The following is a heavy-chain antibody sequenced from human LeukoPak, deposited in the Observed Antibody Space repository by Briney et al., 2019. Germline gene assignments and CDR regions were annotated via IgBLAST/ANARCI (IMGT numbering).Heavy chain of an antibody. CDR2: ISSSSSYI. CDR1: GFTFSSYS. D-gene: IGHD6-19*01. Sequence: GGSLRLSCAASGFTFSSYSMNWVRQAPGKGLEWVSSISSSSSYIYYADSVKGRFTISRDNAKNSLYPQMNSLRAEDTAVYYCAREPIAVAGNGLDYWGQGTLVTVSS. V-gene: IGHV3-21*01. CDR3: AREPIAVAGNGLDY. J-gene: IGHJ4*02.